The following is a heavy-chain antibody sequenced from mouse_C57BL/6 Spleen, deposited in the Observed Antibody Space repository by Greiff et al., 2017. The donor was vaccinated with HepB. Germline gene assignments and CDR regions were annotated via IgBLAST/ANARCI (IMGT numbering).Heavy chain of an antibody. J-gene: IGHJ3*01. D-gene: IGHD2-4*01. V-gene: IGHV5-6*01. CDR2: ISSGGSYT. Sequence: EVKLQESGGDLVKPGGSLKLSCAASGFTFSSYGMSWVRQTPDKRLEWVATISSGGSYTYYPDSVKGRFTISRDNAKNTLYLQMSSLKSEDTAMYYCARHGDYDGFAYWGQGTLVTVSA. CDR1: GFTFSSYG. CDR3: ARHGDYDGFAY.